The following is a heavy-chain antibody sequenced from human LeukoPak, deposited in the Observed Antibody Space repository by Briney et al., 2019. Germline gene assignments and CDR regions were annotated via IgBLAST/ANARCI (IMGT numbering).Heavy chain of an antibody. CDR1: VGSISNSYW. CDR3: ARRIQLWPYYFDY. Sequence: SETLSLTCAVSVGSISNSYWWSWVRQPPGKGLEWIGVIYHTGSTNYNPSLKRRVTISVDKSKNQFSLNLSSVTAADTAVYYCARRIQLWPYYFDYWGQGTLVTVSS. V-gene: IGHV4-4*02. D-gene: IGHD5-18*01. CDR2: IYHTGST. J-gene: IGHJ4*02.